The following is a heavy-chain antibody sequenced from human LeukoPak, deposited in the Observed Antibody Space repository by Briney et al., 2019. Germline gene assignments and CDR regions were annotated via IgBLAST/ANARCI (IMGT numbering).Heavy chain of an antibody. CDR2: ISSSSSYI. J-gene: IGHJ6*02. CDR1: GFTFSSYS. D-gene: IGHD2-2*01. V-gene: IGHV3-21*01. Sequence: GGSLRPSCAASGFTFSSYSMNWVRQAPGKGLEWVSSISSSSSYIYYADSVKGRFTISRDNAKNSLYLQMNSLRAEDTAVYYCATSMYCSSTSCYFDYYYGMDVWGQGTTVTVSS. CDR3: ATSMYCSSTSCYFDYYYGMDV.